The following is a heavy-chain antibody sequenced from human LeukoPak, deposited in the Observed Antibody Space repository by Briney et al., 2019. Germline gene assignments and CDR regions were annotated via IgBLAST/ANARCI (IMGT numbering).Heavy chain of an antibody. V-gene: IGHV3-9*01. J-gene: IGHJ4*02. CDR1: GFTFDDFA. D-gene: IGHD3-3*01. CDR2: ISWNSGSI. CDR3: AKDSSLTIFGVVITSPSFDC. Sequence: GRSLRLSCVASGFTFDDFAMHWVRQAPGKGREWVSGISWNSGSIIYADSVKGRFTISKANAKNSLYLQMNSLRAEDTALYYCAKDSSLTIFGVVITSPSFDCWGQGTLVTVSS.